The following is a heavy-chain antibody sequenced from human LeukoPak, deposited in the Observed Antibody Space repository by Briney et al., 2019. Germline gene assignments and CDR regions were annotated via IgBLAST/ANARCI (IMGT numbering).Heavy chain of an antibody. D-gene: IGHD2-2*01. CDR2: IFGSGST. Sequence: SETLSLTCTVSGGSITNYYWSWLRQPAGRGLEWIGRIFGSGSTSYNPSLKSRVIMSGDTSKNQLSLKLTSVTAADTAVYYCARSKAHLSTSWYGNWFDPWGQGTLVTVSS. J-gene: IGHJ5*02. CDR1: GGSITNYY. CDR3: ARSKAHLSTSWYGNWFDP. V-gene: IGHV4-4*07.